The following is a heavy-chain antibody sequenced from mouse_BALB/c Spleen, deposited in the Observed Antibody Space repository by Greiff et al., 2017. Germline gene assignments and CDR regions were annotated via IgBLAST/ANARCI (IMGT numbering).Heavy chain of an antibody. CDR1: GYTFTSYW. V-gene: IGHV1-7*01. J-gene: IGHJ3*01. D-gene: IGHD2-10*02. CDR3: ARNEYGNSWFAY. Sequence: QVQLQQSGAELAKPGASVKMSCKASGYTFTSYWMHWVKQRPGQGLEWIGYINPSTGYTEYNQKFKDKATLTADKSSSTAYMQLSSLTSEDSAVYYCARNEYGNSWFAYWGQGTLVTVSA. CDR2: INPSTGYT.